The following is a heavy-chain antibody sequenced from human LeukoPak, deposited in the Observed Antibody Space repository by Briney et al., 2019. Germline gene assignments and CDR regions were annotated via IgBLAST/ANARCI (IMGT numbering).Heavy chain of an antibody. D-gene: IGHD5-18*01. V-gene: IGHV1-69*05. Sequence: GSSVKVSCKASGGTFSSYAISWVRQAPGQGLEWMGRIIPIFGTANYAQKFQGRVTITTDESTSTAYMELSSLRSEDTAVYYCARVFDTAMVTGAFDIWGQGTMVTVSS. J-gene: IGHJ3*02. CDR3: ARVFDTAMVTGAFDI. CDR2: IIPIFGTA. CDR1: GGTFSSYA.